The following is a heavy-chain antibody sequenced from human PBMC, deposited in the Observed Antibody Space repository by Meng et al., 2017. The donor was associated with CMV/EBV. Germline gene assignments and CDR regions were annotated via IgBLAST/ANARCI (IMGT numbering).Heavy chain of an antibody. J-gene: IGHJ5*02. CDR1: GFTFSTSW. Sequence: GESLKISCVASGFTFSTSWIHWVRQAPGKGLVWVSRVNPNGDWTNYADSVKGRFTISRDNAKNSLYLQMNSLRAEDTAVYYCARASSGSYYLNWFDPWGQGTLVTVSS. V-gene: IGHV3-74*01. CDR3: ARASSGSYYLNWFDP. CDR2: VNPNGDWT. D-gene: IGHD1-26*01.